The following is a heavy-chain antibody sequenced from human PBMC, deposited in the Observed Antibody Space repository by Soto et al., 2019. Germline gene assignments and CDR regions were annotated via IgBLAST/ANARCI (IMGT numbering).Heavy chain of an antibody. V-gene: IGHV1-69*01. J-gene: IGHJ4*02. CDR2: IIPMSGSP. Sequence: QVQLVQSGAEVKKPGSSVKVSCKASGGTFSTYAINWVRQAPGQGLEWLGGIIPMSGSPNYAQKVQGRVTITADESTSTAYMELSSLRSADTAIYYGARARYSSSWERFDYWGQGTLVTVSS. D-gene: IGHD6-13*01. CDR1: GGTFSTYA. CDR3: ARARYSSSWERFDY.